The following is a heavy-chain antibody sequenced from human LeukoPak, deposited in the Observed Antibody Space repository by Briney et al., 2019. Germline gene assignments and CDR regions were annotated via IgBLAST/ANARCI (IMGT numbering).Heavy chain of an antibody. CDR2: ISYDGNNK. CDR1: GFTFSSYG. CDR3: ARDDR. J-gene: IGHJ4*02. Sequence: GRSLRLSCAASGFTFSSYGMHWVRQAPGKGLEWVAVISYDGNNKYYADSVQGRFTISRDNSKSTLSLQMNSLRADDTGVYYCARDDRWGQGTLVTVSS. V-gene: IGHV3-30*03.